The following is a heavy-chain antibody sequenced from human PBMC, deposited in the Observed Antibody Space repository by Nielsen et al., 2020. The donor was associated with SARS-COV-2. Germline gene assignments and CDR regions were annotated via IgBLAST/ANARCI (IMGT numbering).Heavy chain of an antibody. CDR2: ISSSSSYI. CDR1: GFTFSSYS. CDR3: ARDGEDKLRFLEWLMDY. V-gene: IGHV3-21*01. D-gene: IGHD3-3*01. J-gene: IGHJ4*02. Sequence: GGSLRLSCAASGFTFSSYSMNWVRQAPGKGLEWVSSISSSSSYIYYADSVKGRFTISRDNAKNSLYLQMNSLRAEDTAVYYCARDGEDKLRFLEWLMDYWGQGTLVTVSS.